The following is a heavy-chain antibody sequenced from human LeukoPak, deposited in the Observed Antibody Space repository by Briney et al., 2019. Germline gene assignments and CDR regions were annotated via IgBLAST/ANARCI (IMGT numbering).Heavy chain of an antibody. CDR2: ISGSTIST. D-gene: IGHD3-10*02. CDR1: GFTFSTYA. J-gene: IGHJ6*04. V-gene: IGHV3-23*01. Sequence: GGSLRLSCAASGFTFSTYAMSWVRQAPGKGLEWVSAISGSTISTYYADSVKGRFTISRDNSKNTLYLQMNSLRAEDTAVYYCAELGITMIGGVWGKGTTVTISS. CDR3: AELGITMIGGV.